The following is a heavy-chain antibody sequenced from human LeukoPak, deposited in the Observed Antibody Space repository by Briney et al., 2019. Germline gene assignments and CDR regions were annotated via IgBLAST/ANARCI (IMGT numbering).Heavy chain of an antibody. CDR1: GVSISSSSNY. Sequence: ASETLSLTCTVSGVSISSSSNYWGWIRQPPGKGLEWIGSIYYSGSTYYNPSLKSRVTISVDTSKNQFSLKLSSVTAADTAVYYCARQGPDYGDYVDRWFDPWGQGTLVTVSS. CDR3: ARQGPDYGDYVDRWFDP. V-gene: IGHV4-39*01. J-gene: IGHJ5*02. D-gene: IGHD4-17*01. CDR2: IYYSGST.